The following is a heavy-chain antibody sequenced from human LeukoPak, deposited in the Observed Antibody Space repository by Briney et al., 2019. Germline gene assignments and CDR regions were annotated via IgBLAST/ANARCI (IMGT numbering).Heavy chain of an antibody. J-gene: IGHJ4*02. CDR2: ISYDGSNK. CDR1: GFTFSSYA. D-gene: IGHD6-19*01. Sequence: GSLRLSCAASGFTFSSYAMHWVRQAPGKGLEWVAVISYDGSNKYYADSVKGRFTISRDNSKNTLYLQMNSLRAEDTAVYYCAKDQPPYSSGWYPDYWGQGTLVTVSS. V-gene: IGHV3-30*04. CDR3: AKDQPPYSSGWYPDY.